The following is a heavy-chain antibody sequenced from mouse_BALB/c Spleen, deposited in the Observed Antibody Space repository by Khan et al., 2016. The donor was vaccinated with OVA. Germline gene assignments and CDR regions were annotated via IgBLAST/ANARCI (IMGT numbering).Heavy chain of an antibody. CDR3: ARIKGGDFDY. CDR1: GYSITSDYA. J-gene: IGHJ2*01. V-gene: IGHV3-2*02. Sequence: EVQPQESGPGLVKPSQSLSLTCTVTGYSITSDYAWNWIRQFPGNNLEWMGYISYSGNTKYTPSLKSRISITRDTSKNQFFLQLNSVTIEDTATYYCARIKGGDFDYWGQGTTLTVSS. CDR2: ISYSGNT.